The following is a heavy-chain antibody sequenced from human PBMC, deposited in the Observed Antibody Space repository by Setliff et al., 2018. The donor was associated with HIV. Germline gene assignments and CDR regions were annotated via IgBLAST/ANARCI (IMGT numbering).Heavy chain of an antibody. V-gene: IGHV4-34*01. Sequence: SETLSLTCAVYGGSFSGYYWSWIRQPPGKGLEWIGEINHSGSTNYNPSLKSRVTISVDTSKNQFSLKLSSVTAADTAVYYCNVYYYYYMDVWGKGTTVTVSS. CDR3: NVYYYYYMDV. J-gene: IGHJ6*03. CDR2: INHSGST. CDR1: GGSFSGYY.